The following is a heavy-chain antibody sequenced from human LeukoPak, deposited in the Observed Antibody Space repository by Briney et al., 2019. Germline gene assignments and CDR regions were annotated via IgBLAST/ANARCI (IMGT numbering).Heavy chain of an antibody. CDR2: ISYDGRNK. Sequence: GRSLRLSCAASGFTFSSYAMHWVRQAPGKGLESVAIISYDGRNKYYADSVKGRFTISRDNSKNTFYLKMNSLRVDDAAHYYCARDRGYYGNGSFDVWGQGTMVTVSS. CDR3: ARDRGYYGNGSFDV. V-gene: IGHV3-30*04. J-gene: IGHJ3*01. CDR1: GFTFSSYA. D-gene: IGHD3-10*01.